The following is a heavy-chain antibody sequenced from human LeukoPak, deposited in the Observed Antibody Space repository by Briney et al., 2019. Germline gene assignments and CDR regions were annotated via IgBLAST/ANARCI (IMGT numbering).Heavy chain of an antibody. V-gene: IGHV4-30-2*01. CDR1: GGSISSGGHY. Sequence: SETLSLTCTVSGGSISSGGHYWSWIRQPPGKGLEWIGYMYHSGSTYYNPSLKSRVTISVDRSKNQFSLKLSSVTAADTAVYYCARHLRSSSPFNDWFDPWGQGTLVTVSS. CDR2: MYHSGST. D-gene: IGHD6-6*01. CDR3: ARHLRSSSPFNDWFDP. J-gene: IGHJ5*02.